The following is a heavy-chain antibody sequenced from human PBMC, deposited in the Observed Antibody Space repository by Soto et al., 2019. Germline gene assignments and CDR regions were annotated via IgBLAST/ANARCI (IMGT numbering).Heavy chain of an antibody. CDR2: MNPGSGDT. Sequence: ASVKVSCKASGYIFTNNDVSWVRQATGQGLEWVGWMNPGSGDTGYAQKFQGRVTMTRDISIATAYMELSSLRSDDTAIYYCARMATFGSLNWFDPWGQGTLVTVSS. CDR3: ARMATFGSLNWFDP. CDR1: GYIFTNND. V-gene: IGHV1-8*01. J-gene: IGHJ5*02. D-gene: IGHD3-16*01.